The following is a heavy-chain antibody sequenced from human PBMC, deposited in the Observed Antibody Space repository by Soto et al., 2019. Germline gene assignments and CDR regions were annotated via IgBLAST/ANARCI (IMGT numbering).Heavy chain of an antibody. V-gene: IGHV1-24*01. CDR2: FDPEDGET. J-gene: IGHJ5*02. D-gene: IGHD5-12*01. CDR3: ATVPTMAPPYGFFWFDP. CDR1: GYTLTELS. Sequence: GASVKVSCKVSGYTLTELSMHWARQAPGKGLEWMGGFDPEDGETIYAQKFQGRVTMTEDTSTDTAYMELSSLRSEDTAVYYCATVPTMAPPYGFFWFDPWGQGTLVTVSS.